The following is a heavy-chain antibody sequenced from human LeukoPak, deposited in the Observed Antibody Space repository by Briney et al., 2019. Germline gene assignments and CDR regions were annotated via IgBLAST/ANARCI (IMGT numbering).Heavy chain of an antibody. CDR2: ISDDGSDK. D-gene: IGHD3-22*01. V-gene: IGHV3-30*18. J-gene: IGHJ4*02. Sequence: PGRSLRLSCAASGFSFSSYGMHWVRQAPGKGLEWVAVISDDGSDKYYVDSVKGRFTISRDNSKNTLYLQMNSLRAEDTAVYYCAKDKYYYDSSAADYWGQGTLVTVSS. CDR1: GFSFSSYG. CDR3: AKDKYYYDSSAADY.